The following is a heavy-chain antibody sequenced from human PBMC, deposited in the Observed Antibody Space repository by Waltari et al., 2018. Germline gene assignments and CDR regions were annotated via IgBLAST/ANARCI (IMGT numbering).Heavy chain of an antibody. Sequence: EVQLLESGGDLVQSGGSLRLSCAASGFPFSSRFMSWVRQVPGKGPEWVSGISGSGDITSYADSVKGRFTISRDNSKNTLYLQMNSLRAGDTALYYCVTSHGGQVYACDCWGQGTLVTVSS. J-gene: IGHJ4*02. D-gene: IGHD2-15*01. CDR2: ISGSGDIT. V-gene: IGHV3-23*01. CDR3: VTSHGGQVYACDC. CDR1: GFPFSSRF.